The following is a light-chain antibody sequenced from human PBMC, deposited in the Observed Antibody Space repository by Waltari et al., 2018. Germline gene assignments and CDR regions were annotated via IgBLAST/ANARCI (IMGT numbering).Light chain of an antibody. J-gene: IGKJ2*01. V-gene: IGKV3-20*01. CDR1: QSVSGNY. Sequence: ELVLTQSPGPLSLSPGARATHPCRASQSVSGNYLAWYLLTPGPSPSPLIQGVSNRAADVPDRFSVSGSGADVALTINSLEPDGFAVYFCRLCGASPPSPFGQGTKLEIK. CDR3: RLCGASPPSP. CDR2: GVS.